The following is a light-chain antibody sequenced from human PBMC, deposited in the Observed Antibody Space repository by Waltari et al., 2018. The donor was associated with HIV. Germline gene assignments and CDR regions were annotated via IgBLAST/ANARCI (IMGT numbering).Light chain of an antibody. CDR2: DAS. V-gene: IGKV3-11*01. J-gene: IGKJ2*01. CDR1: QSVSSS. CDR3: QQRYKWPRT. Sequence: EIVLTQSPATLSLSPGERATLSCRASQSVSSSLAWYQQKPGQAPRLLIYDASNRATVIPARFCGSGSGTDFTLTINSLEPEDFAVYYCQQRYKWPRTFGQGTKLEIK.